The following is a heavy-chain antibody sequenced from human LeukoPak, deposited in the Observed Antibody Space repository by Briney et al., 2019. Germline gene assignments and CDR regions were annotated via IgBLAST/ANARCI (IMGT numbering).Heavy chain of an antibody. J-gene: IGHJ6*02. V-gene: IGHV4-31*03. D-gene: IGHD5-18*01. Sequence: SETLSLTCTVSGGSISSGGYYWSWIRQHPGKGLEWIGYIYYSGSTYYNPSLKSRVTISVDTSKNQFSLKLSSVTAADTAVYYCARAGRYSYGYVWLGIYYYGMDVWGQGTTVTVSS. CDR2: IYYSGST. CDR1: GGSISSGGYY. CDR3: ARAGRYSYGYVWLGIYYYGMDV.